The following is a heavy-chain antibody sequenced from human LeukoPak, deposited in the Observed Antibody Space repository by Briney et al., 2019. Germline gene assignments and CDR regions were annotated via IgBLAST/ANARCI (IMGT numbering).Heavy chain of an antibody. Sequence: PGGSLRLSCVASGFTFSSYAMHWVRQAPGKGLEWVAVISFDGSNKYYADSVKGRFTISRENSKNTLYLQVSAEDTAIYYCARGYASTSQLDPWGQGTLVTVSS. D-gene: IGHD6-13*01. CDR1: GFTFSSYA. CDR3: ARGYASTSQLDP. J-gene: IGHJ5*02. V-gene: IGHV3-30*03. CDR2: ISFDGSNK.